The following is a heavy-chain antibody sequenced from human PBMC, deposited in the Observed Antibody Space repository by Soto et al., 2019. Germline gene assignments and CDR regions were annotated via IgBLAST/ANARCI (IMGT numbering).Heavy chain of an antibody. CDR1: GFTFSGSA. CDR2: IRSKANSYAT. J-gene: IGHJ3*02. Sequence: PGGSLRLSCAASGFTFSGSAMHWVRQASGKGLEWVGRIRSKANSYATAYAASVKGRFTISRDDSKNTAYLQMDSLKTEDTAVYYCTRHLITMIVVDAFDIWGQGTMVTVSS. D-gene: IGHD3-22*01. V-gene: IGHV3-73*01. CDR3: TRHLITMIVVDAFDI.